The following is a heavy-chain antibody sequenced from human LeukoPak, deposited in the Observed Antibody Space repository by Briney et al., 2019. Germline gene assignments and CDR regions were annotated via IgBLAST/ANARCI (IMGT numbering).Heavy chain of an antibody. V-gene: IGHV1-69*01. CDR1: GGTFSSYA. J-gene: IGHJ4*02. CDR2: IIPISGTT. CDR3: AGDSRPTIFGVPRFDY. Sequence: SVKVSCKASGGTFSSYAISWVRQAPGQGLEWMGGIIPISGTTNYAQKFQGRVTITADESTSTAYMELSSLRSEDTAVYYCAGDSRPTIFGVPRFDYWGQGTLVAVSS. D-gene: IGHD3-3*01.